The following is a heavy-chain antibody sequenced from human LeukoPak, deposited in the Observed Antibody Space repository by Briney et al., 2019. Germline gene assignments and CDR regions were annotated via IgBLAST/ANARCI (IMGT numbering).Heavy chain of an antibody. CDR3: AREEVYCSSTSCYIFDY. D-gene: IGHD2-2*02. J-gene: IGHJ4*02. CDR2: ISAYNGNT. Sequence: ASVKVSCKASGYTFTSYGISWVRQAPGQGLEWMGWISAYNGNTNYAQKLQGRVTMTTDTSTSTAYMELRSLRSDDTAGYYCAREEVYCSSTSCYIFDYWGQGTLVSVSS. V-gene: IGHV1-18*01. CDR1: GYTFTSYG.